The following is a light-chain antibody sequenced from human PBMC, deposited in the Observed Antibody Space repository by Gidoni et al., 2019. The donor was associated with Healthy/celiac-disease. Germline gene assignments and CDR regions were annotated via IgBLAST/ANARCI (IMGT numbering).Light chain of an antibody. V-gene: IGLV2-14*01. CDR1: SSDVGGFNY. J-gene: IGLJ1*01. Sequence: QSALTQPASVSVYPGQSITISCTVTSSDVGGFNYVFWYQQHPGKAPKLMIYDVSNRPSRVSNRFSGSKSGNTASLTISGLQAEDEADYYCSSYTSSSTPYVFGTGTKVTVL. CDR3: SSYTSSSTPYV. CDR2: DVS.